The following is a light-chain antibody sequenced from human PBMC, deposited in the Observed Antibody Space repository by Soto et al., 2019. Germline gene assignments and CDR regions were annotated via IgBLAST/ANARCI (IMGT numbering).Light chain of an antibody. J-gene: IGLJ1*01. Sequence: QSALTQPASVSGSPGQSITIPCTGTSSDVGGYNYVSWYQQHPGKAPKLMIYEVSNRPSGVSNRLSGSKSGNTASLTISGLQAEDEADYYCSSYTSSLYVFGTGTKVTVL. CDR3: SSYTSSLYV. CDR2: EVS. V-gene: IGLV2-14*01. CDR1: SSDVGGYNY.